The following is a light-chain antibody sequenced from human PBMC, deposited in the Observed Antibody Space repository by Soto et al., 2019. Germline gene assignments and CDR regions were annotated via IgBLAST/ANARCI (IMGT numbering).Light chain of an antibody. Sequence: ETVITQSPATLSVSPGGRDTLSCRASQSISDTLAWYQQKPGQAPSLFIHGASTSATGFPARFSGSGSGTDFTLSISILQSEDFAIYYCQQYNNWPWTLGQGTKVEIK. V-gene: IGKV3-15*01. CDR3: QQYNNWPWT. J-gene: IGKJ1*01. CDR1: QSISDT. CDR2: GAS.